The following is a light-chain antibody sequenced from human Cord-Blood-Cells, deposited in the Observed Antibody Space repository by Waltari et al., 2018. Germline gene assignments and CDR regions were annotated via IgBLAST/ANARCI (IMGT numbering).Light chain of an antibody. J-gene: IGLJ2*01. CDR3: CSYAGSVV. CDR2: EGS. Sequence: QSALTQPASVSGSHGQSITISCTGTSSDVGSYNLVSWYQQHPGKAPKLMIYEGSKRPSGFSNRFSGSKSGNTASLTISGLQAEDEADYYCCSYAGSVVFGGGTKLTVL. CDR1: SSDVGSYNL. V-gene: IGLV2-23*01.